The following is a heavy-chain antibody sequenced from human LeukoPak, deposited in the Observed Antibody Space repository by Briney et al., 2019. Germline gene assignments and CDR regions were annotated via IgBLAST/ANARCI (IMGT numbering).Heavy chain of an antibody. Sequence: PGGSLRLPCAASGFTFSSYAMSWVRQAPGKGLEWVSAISGSGGSTYYADSVKGRFTISRDNSKNTLYLQMNSLRAEDTAVYYCAKDRLLWFGELSQYNWFDPWGQGTLVTVSS. D-gene: IGHD3-10*01. CDR2: ISGSGGST. CDR1: GFTFSSYA. V-gene: IGHV3-23*01. J-gene: IGHJ5*02. CDR3: AKDRLLWFGELSQYNWFDP.